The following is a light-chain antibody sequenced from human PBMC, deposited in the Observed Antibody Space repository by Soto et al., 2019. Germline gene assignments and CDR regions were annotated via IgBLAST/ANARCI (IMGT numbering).Light chain of an antibody. V-gene: IGLV2-14*01. Sequence: QSALTQPASVSGSPGQSITISCTGTSSDVGGYNYVSWYQQHPGKAPKLMIYEVSRRPSGVSNRFSGSKSGNTASLTISGLPAEDEADYYCSSYTSSSSDVFGTGTKLTVL. CDR1: SSDVGGYNY. J-gene: IGLJ1*01. CDR2: EVS. CDR3: SSYTSSSSDV.